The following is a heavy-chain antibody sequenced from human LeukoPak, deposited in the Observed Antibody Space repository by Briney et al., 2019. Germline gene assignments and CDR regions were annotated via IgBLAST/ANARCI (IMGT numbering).Heavy chain of an antibody. J-gene: IGHJ3*02. CDR1: GGSISSSSYY. V-gene: IGHV4-61*05. CDR2: IYYSGST. CDR3: ASTEGLDAFDI. Sequence: PSETLSLTCTVSGGSISSSSYYWGWIRQPPGKGLEWIGYIYYSGSTNYNPSLKSRVTISVDTSKNQFSLKLSSVTAADTAVYYCASTEGLDAFDIWGQGTMVTVSS.